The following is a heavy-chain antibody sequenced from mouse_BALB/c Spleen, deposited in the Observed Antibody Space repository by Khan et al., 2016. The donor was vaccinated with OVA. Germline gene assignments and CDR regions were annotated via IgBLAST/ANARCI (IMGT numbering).Heavy chain of an antibody. V-gene: IGHV8-12*01. D-gene: IGHD1-1*01. Sequence: QVTLKESGPGILQPSQTLSLTCSFSGFSLSASGMGVSWIRQPSGKGLEWLAHIYWDDDKRYHPSLKSRLTISKDTSSNQVFLKITSVDTADTATYYCARREELQPWFAYGGQGTLVTVSA. CDR3: ARREELQPWFAY. CDR2: IYWDDDK. CDR1: GFSLSASGMG. J-gene: IGHJ3*01.